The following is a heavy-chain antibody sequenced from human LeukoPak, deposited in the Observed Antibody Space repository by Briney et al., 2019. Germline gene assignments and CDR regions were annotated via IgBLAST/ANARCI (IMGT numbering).Heavy chain of an antibody. CDR2: IYYSGST. CDR3: ARTQNYCGGDCYLFDY. V-gene: IGHV4-30-4*08. CDR1: GGSISSGDYY. J-gene: IGHJ4*02. Sequence: TLSLTCTVSGGSISSGDYYWSWIRQPPGKGLEWIGYIYYSGSTYYNPSLKSRVTISVDTSKNQFSLKLSSVTAADTAVYYCARTQNYCGGDCYLFDYWGQGTLDTVSS. D-gene: IGHD2-21*01.